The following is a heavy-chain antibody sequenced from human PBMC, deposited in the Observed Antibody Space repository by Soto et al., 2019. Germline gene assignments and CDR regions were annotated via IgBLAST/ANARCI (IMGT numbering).Heavy chain of an antibody. CDR1: GDSSVSSSSYY. CDR2: IYYTGNM. V-gene: IGHV4-39*01. J-gene: IGHJ6*02. Sequence: SETLSLTCTVSGDSSVSSSSYYWGWIRQPPGKGLEWIGSIYYTGNMFYSPSFRSRLTISVDTSKSQFSLKLRSVTAADTATYYCASEVSSTDGMDVWGQGATVTVSS. CDR3: ASEVSSTDGMDV. D-gene: IGHD2-15*01.